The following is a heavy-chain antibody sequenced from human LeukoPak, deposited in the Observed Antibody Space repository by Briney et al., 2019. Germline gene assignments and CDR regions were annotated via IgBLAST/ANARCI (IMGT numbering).Heavy chain of an antibody. CDR1: GFTFSSYA. Sequence: GGSLRLSCAASGFTFSSYAMSWVRQAPGKGLEWVSAISGSGGSTYYADSVKGRFTISRDNSKNTLYLQMNSLRAEDTAVYYCAKLAAARAPGVYYCYGMDVWGQGTTVTVSS. J-gene: IGHJ6*02. V-gene: IGHV3-23*01. CDR3: AKLAAARAPGVYYCYGMDV. CDR2: ISGSGGST. D-gene: IGHD6-6*01.